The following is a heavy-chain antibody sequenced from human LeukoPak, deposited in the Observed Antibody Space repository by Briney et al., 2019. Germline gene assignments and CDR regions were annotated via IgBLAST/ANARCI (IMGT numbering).Heavy chain of an antibody. CDR3: ARVVGDYAHDAFDI. CDR2: ISGSGGST. D-gene: IGHD4-17*01. V-gene: IGHV3-23*01. CDR1: GFTFSSYA. Sequence: GGSLRLSCAASGFTFSSYAMSWVRQAPGKGLEWVSAISGSGGSTYYADSVKGRFTISRDNAKNSLYLQMNSLRDEDTAVYYCARVVGDYAHDAFDIWGQGTMVTVSS. J-gene: IGHJ3*02.